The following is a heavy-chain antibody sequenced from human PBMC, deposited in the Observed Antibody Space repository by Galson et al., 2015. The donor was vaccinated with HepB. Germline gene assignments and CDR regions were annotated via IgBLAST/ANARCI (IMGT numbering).Heavy chain of an antibody. CDR1: GLSFSSKT. Sequence: SLRLSCAASGLSFSSKTMNWVRKVPGKGLQWVAYISTTGTNIHYAESVKGRFTTTRDNAKSSLYLQMNSLRAEDTAVYYCARERGSIFSQLFYFDYWGQGALVTVSS. CDR2: ISTTGTNI. CDR3: ARERGSIFSQLFYFDY. J-gene: IGHJ4*02. D-gene: IGHD3-9*01. V-gene: IGHV3-48*03.